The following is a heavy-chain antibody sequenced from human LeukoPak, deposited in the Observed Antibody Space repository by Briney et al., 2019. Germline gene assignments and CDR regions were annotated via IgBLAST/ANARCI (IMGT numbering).Heavy chain of an antibody. Sequence: GGSLRLSCAASGFTFTTYAMSWVRQAPGKGLEWVSTISGGGGTTYYADSVKGRLTISRDNSKNTLYLQMQSLRAEDTAVYYCAKGGSGSTFFDYWGQGTLVTVSS. J-gene: IGHJ4*02. V-gene: IGHV3-23*01. D-gene: IGHD6-13*01. CDR2: ISGGGGTT. CDR1: GFTFTTYA. CDR3: AKGGSGSTFFDY.